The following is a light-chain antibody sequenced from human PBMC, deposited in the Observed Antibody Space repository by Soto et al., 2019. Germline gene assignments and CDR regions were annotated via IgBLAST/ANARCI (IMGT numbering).Light chain of an antibody. CDR1: QSISSW. V-gene: IGKV1-5*01. CDR3: KQYNSYLYT. CDR2: DAS. J-gene: IGKJ2*01. Sequence: DIQMTQSPSTLSASVGDRVTITCRASQSISSWLAWYQQKPGKAPKLLIYDASSLESGVPSSFSGSGSGTEFTLTISSLQPDDFATYYCKQYNSYLYTFGQGTKLEIK.